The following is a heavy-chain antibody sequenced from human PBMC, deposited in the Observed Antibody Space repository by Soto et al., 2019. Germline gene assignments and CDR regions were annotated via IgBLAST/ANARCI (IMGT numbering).Heavy chain of an antibody. CDR2: ISGDGNIT. CDR3: VREVVTNGRSFAY. V-gene: IGHV3-74*01. Sequence: EVQLVESGGGLVQPGGCLRLSCAASGFTLRSYWMHWVRQVSGKGLVWVSRISGDGNITTYADSVKGRFTISRDNANNTLYLQVSSLTAQDTAMYYCVREVVTNGRSFAYWGQGPLVTVSS. J-gene: IGHJ4*02. D-gene: IGHD2-15*01. CDR1: GFTLRSYW.